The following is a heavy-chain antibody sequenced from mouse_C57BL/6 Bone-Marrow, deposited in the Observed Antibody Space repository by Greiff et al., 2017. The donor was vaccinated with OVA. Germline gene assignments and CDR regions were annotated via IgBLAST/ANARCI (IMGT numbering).Heavy chain of an antibody. J-gene: IGHJ2*01. CDR3: ARSNYGNSYYFDY. Sequence: QVQLQQSGAELVKPGASVKISCKASGYAFSSYWMNWVKQRPGKGLEWIGQIYPGDGDTNYNGKFKGKATLTADKSSSTAYMQLSSLTSEDSAVYYCARSNYGNSYYFDYWGQGTTLTVSS. CDR2: IYPGDGDT. V-gene: IGHV1-80*01. CDR1: GYAFSSYW. D-gene: IGHD2-1*01.